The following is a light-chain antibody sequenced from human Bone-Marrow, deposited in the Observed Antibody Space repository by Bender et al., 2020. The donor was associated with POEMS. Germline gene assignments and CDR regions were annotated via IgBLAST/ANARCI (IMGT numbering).Light chain of an antibody. Sequence: SYVLTQPPSVSVAPGQTARVTCGADNLESTGVHWYQQKPGQAPLLVVYDDADRPSGIPERFSGSNSGNTATLSISRVEAGDEADYYCQVWDGTSDHVLFGGGTKLSVL. CDR3: QVWDGTSDHVL. CDR2: DDA. CDR1: NLESTG. V-gene: IGLV3-21*02. J-gene: IGLJ2*01.